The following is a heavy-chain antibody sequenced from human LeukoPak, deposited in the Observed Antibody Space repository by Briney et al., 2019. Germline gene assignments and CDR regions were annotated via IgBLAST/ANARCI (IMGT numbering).Heavy chain of an antibody. J-gene: IGHJ5*02. CDR1: GYTFTGYY. CDR3: AREVGATHNWFDP. V-gene: IGHV1-2*02. CDR2: INPNSGGT. D-gene: IGHD1-26*01. Sequence: ASVTVSCTASGYTFTGYYMHWVRQAPGQGLEWMGWINPNSGGTNYAQKFQGRVTMTRDTSNSTAYMELSRLRSDDTAVYYCAREVGATHNWFDPWGQGTLVTVSS.